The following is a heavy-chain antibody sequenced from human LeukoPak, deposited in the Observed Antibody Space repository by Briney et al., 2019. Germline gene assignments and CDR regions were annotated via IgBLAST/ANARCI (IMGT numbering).Heavy chain of an antibody. Sequence: GASVKVSCKASGGTFSSYAISWVRQAPGQGLEWMGGIIPIFGTANYAQKFQGRVTITADKSTSTAYMELSSLRSEDTAVYYCAARRITYYDILTGYDWFDPWGQGTLVTVSS. CDR3: AARRITYYDILTGYDWFDP. D-gene: IGHD3-9*01. CDR1: GGTFSSYA. CDR2: IIPIFGTA. J-gene: IGHJ5*02. V-gene: IGHV1-69*06.